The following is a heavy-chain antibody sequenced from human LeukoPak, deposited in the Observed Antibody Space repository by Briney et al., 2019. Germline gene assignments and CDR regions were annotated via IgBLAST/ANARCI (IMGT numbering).Heavy chain of an antibody. CDR3: ARGELSPYYYGDLRSIDY. CDR2: ISAYNGNT. CDR1: GYTFTSYG. D-gene: IGHD4-17*01. V-gene: IGHV1-18*01. J-gene: IGHJ4*02. Sequence: GASVKVSCKASGYTFTSYGISWVRQAPGQGLEWMGWISAYNGNTNYAQKPQGRVTMTTDTSTSTAYMELRSLRSDDTAVYYCARGELSPYYYGDLRSIDYWGQGTLVTVSS.